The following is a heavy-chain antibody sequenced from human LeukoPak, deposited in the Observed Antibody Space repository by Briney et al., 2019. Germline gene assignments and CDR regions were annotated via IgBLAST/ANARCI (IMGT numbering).Heavy chain of an antibody. D-gene: IGHD3-10*01. CDR1: GGSISSYY. Sequence: SETLSLTCTVSGGSISSYYWSWIRQPPGKGLEWIGYIYYSGSTNYNPSLKSRVTISVDTSKNQFSLKLSSVTAADTAVYYCARRKDFGDRFDPWGQGTLVTVSS. J-gene: IGHJ5*02. V-gene: IGHV4-59*08. CDR2: IYYSGST. CDR3: ARRKDFGDRFDP.